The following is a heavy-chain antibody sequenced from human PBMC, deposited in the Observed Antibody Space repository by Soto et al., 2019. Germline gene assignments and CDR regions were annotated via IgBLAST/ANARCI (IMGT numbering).Heavy chain of an antibody. CDR3: ARTPTVLRFLEWLPTAYFDY. CDR1: GGSFSGYY. V-gene: IGHV4-34*01. J-gene: IGHJ4*02. CDR2: INHSGST. D-gene: IGHD3-3*01. Sequence: SETLSLTCAVYGGSFSGYYLSWIRRPPGKGLEWIGEINHSGSTNYNPSLKSRVTISVDTSKNQFSLKLSSVTAADTAVYYCARTPTVLRFLEWLPTAYFDYWGQGTLVTVSS.